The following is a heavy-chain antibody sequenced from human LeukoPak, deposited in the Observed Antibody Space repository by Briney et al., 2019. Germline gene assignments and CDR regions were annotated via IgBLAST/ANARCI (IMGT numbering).Heavy chain of an antibody. CDR2: FYTSGST. V-gene: IGHV4-4*07. D-gene: IGHD4-17*01. Sequence: SETLSLTCIVSGGSISIYYWSWIPQPAGKGLEWIGHFYTSGSTNYNPSLKSRVTMSLDTSKNQFSLNLSSVTAADTAVYYCARGPTTMTRAFDYWGQGTLVTVSS. J-gene: IGHJ4*02. CDR1: GGSISIYY. CDR3: ARGPTTMTRAFDY.